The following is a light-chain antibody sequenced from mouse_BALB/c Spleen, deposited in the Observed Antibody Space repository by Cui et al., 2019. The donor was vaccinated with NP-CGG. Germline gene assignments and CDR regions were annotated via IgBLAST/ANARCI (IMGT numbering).Light chain of an antibody. Sequence: QAVVTQESALTRSPGETVTLTCRSSTGAVTTSNYANWSQERPDHLFTGLIGGTNNRAPGVPARFSGSLIGDKAALTITGAQTEDEAIYFCALWYSNHWVFGGGTKRTVL. V-gene: IGLV1*01. J-gene: IGLJ1*01. CDR3: ALWYSNHWV. CDR2: GTN. CDR1: TGAVTTSNY.